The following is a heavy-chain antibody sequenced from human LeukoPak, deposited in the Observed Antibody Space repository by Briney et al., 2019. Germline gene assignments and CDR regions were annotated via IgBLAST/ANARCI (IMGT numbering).Heavy chain of an antibody. CDR1: GGSISSSSYY. Sequence: SETLSLTCTVSGGSISSSSYYWGWIRRPPGKGLEWIGSIYYSGSTYYNPSLKSRVTISVDTSKNQFSLKLSSVTAADTAVYYCARSYYCDSSGYRIWRWADAFDIWGQGTMVTVSS. CDR3: ARSYYCDSSGYRIWRWADAFDI. D-gene: IGHD3-22*01. V-gene: IGHV4-39*01. J-gene: IGHJ3*02. CDR2: IYYSGST.